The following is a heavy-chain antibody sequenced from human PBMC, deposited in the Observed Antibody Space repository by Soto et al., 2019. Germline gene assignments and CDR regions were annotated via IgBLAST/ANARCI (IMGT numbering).Heavy chain of an antibody. CDR1: GFSLTTSGVG. D-gene: IGHD2-15*01. CDR2: IYWNGNE. V-gene: IGHV2-5*01. J-gene: IGHJ6*02. Sequence: QITLRESGPTLVKPTQTLTLTCTFSGFSLTTSGVGVGRFRQPPGQGLQWLALIYWNGNERYSPSLNNRVIVSKDTSKNQVILTMTNVDPVDTATYYCAHELSGYYYVMDVWGQGTNVTVSS. CDR3: AHELSGYYYVMDV.